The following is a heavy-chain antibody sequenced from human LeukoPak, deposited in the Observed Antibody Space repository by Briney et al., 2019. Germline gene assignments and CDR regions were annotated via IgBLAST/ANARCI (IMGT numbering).Heavy chain of an antibody. J-gene: IGHJ4*02. CDR1: GGTFSSYA. D-gene: IGHD2-15*01. CDR2: IIPIFGTA. CDR3: ARAHCSGGSCERGTFDY. Sequence: GASVKVSCKASGGTFSSYAISWVRQAPGQGLEWMGTIIPIFGTANPAQKFQGRVTITTDEPTSTAYMELSSLRSEDTAVYYCARAHCSGGSCERGTFDYWGQGTLVTVSS. V-gene: IGHV1-69*05.